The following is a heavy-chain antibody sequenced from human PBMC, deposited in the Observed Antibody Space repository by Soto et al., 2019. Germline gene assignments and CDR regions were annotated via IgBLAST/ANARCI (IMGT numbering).Heavy chain of an antibody. Sequence: QVQLVQSGAEVKKPGSSVKVSCKASGGTFSSYAISWVRQAPGQGLEWMGGIIPIFGTANYAQKFQGRVTITADESTRIAYMELSSLRSENTAVYYCARVPGYCTNGVCPPDYWGQGTLVTVSS. V-gene: IGHV1-69*01. CDR2: IIPIFGTA. J-gene: IGHJ4*02. CDR3: ARVPGYCTNGVCPPDY. D-gene: IGHD2-8*01. CDR1: GGTFSSYA.